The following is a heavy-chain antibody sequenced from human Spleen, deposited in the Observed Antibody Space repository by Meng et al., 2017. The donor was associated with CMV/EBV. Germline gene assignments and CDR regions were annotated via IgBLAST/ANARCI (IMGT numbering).Heavy chain of an antibody. CDR2: ILNIGSK. CDR3: VGTPGYRTSSRINWFDP. CDR1: SRSDASS. J-gene: IGHJ5*02. V-gene: IGHV4-30-2*03. D-gene: IGHD1-1*01. Sequence: SRSDASSVGCIRHPQGKGLEGTGSILNIGSKDYSPSLKSRVMVSVDASKKQFSLRLTSVTAADTAVYYRVGTPGYRTSSRINWFDPWGQGALVTVSS.